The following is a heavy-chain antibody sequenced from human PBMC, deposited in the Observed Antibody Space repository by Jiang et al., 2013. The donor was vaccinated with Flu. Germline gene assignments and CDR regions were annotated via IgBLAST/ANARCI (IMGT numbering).Heavy chain of an antibody. CDR3: ASDRITMVRGVSYYFDY. D-gene: IGHD3-10*01. CDR1: GYSISSGYY. V-gene: IGHV4-38-2*02. J-gene: IGHJ4*02. CDR2: IYHSGST. Sequence: GPGLVKPSETLSLTCTVSGYSISSGYYWGWIRQPPGKGLEWIGSIYHSGSTYYNPSLKSRVTISVDTSKNQFSLKLSSVTAADTAVYYCASDRITMVRGVSYYFDYWGQGTLVTVSS.